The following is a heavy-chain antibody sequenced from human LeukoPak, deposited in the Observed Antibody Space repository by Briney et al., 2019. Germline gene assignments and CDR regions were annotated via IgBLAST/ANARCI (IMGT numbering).Heavy chain of an antibody. J-gene: IGHJ4*02. D-gene: IGHD6-13*01. V-gene: IGHV4-59*01. CDR3: ARGIAAAGYFDY. CDR2: IYYSGST. CDR1: GGSISSYY. Sequence: SETLSLTCTVSGGSISSYYWSWIRQPPGKGLEWIGYIYYSGSTNYNPSLKSRVTISVDTSKNQFSLKLSSVTAADTAVYYCARGIAAAGYFDYWGQGTLVTVSS.